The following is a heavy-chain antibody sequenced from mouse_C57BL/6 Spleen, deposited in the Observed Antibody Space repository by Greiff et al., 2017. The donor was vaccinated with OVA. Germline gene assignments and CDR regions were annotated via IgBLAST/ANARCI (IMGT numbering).Heavy chain of an antibody. D-gene: IGHD4-1*01. CDR1: GFTFSDYG. J-gene: IGHJ4*01. CDR3: ARNWDVDYAMDY. CDR2: ISSGSSTI. V-gene: IGHV5-17*01. Sequence: EVQLVASGGGLVKPGGSLKLSCAASGFTFSDYGMHWVRQAPEKGLEWVAYISSGSSTIYYADTVKGRFTISRDNAKNTLFLQMTSLRSEDTAMYYCARNWDVDYAMDYWGQGTSVTVSS.